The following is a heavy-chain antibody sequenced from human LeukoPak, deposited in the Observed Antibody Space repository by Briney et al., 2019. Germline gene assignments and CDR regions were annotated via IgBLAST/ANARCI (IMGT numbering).Heavy chain of an antibody. CDR3: TRALSTLGGYYYGMDV. J-gene: IGHJ6*02. CDR1: GFTFGDYA. D-gene: IGHD3-10*01. V-gene: IGHV3-49*03. CDR2: IRSKAYGGTT. Sequence: GRSLRLSCTASGFTFGDYAMSWFRQAPGKGLEWVGFIRSKAYGGTTEYAASVKGRFTISRDDSKSIAYLQMNSLKTEDTAVYYCTRALSTLGGYYYGMDVWGQGTTVTVSS.